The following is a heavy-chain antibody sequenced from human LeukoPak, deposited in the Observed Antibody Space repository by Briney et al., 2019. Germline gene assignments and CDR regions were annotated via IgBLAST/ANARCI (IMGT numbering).Heavy chain of an antibody. J-gene: IGHJ4*02. D-gene: IGHD3-10*01. Sequence: GGSLRLSCAVSGFTFSSYWMHWVRQAPGKGLVWVSRINSDGSTSYADSVKGRFTISRDNSKNTLYLQMNSLRVEDTAVYYCAKDRGSGRVRGVIINYWGQGTLVTVSS. CDR3: AKDRGSGRVRGVIINY. CDR2: INSDGST. CDR1: GFTFSSYW. V-gene: IGHV3-74*01.